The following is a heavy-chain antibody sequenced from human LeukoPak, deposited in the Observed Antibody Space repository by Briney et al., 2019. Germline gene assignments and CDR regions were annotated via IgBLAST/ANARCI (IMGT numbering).Heavy chain of an antibody. Sequence: GGTLRLSCAASGFTFSSYAMSWVRQAPGKGLEWVSTISTSGGSTYYADSVKGRFTISRDNSKNTLYLQMNSLRAEDTAVYYCAKVRFGVTARYHFDFWGQGTLVTVSS. J-gene: IGHJ4*02. CDR1: GFTFSSYA. V-gene: IGHV3-23*01. CDR3: AKVRFGVTARYHFDF. CDR2: ISTSGGST. D-gene: IGHD3-10*01.